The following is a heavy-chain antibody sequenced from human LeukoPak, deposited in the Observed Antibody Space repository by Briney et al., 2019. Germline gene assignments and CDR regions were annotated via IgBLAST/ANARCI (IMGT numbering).Heavy chain of an antibody. J-gene: IGHJ4*02. CDR1: GFTFSSYW. CDR2: INSDGSST. Sequence: GGSLRLSCAASGFTFSSYWMHWVRQAPGKGLVWVSRINSDGSSTSYADSVKGRFTISRDNAKNTLYLQMNSLRAEDTAVYYCXXXXXXXXXXGSYPKYYFDYWGQGTLVTVSS. V-gene: IGHV3-74*01. CDR3: XXXXXXXXXXGSYPKYYFDY. D-gene: IGHD3-10*01.